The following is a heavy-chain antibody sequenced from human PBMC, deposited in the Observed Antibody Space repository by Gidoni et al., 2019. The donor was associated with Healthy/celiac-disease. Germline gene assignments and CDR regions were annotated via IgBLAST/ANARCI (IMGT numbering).Heavy chain of an antibody. V-gene: IGHV4-59*01. CDR3: ARERGGSGVIDY. D-gene: IGHD3-10*01. CDR2: IYYSGST. Sequence: QVQLQVSRPGLVKPSANLSLTCTVSGCSISSYYWSWIRQPPGKGLEWIGYIYYSGSTNYNPSRKSRVTIAVETSKNQFSQRLSSGTAADTAGYYWARERGGSGVIDYWGQGTLVTVSS. J-gene: IGHJ4*02. CDR1: GCSISSYY.